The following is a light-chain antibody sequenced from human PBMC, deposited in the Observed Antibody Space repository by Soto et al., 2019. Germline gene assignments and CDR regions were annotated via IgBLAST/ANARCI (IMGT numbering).Light chain of an antibody. CDR2: GAS. J-gene: IGKJ4*01. V-gene: IGKV3-15*01. CDR3: QQYHMWPLT. Sequence: EIVLTHSPGTLSLSPGERATLSCRASQSVSSNLAWYQQKPGQAPRLLIYGASTRAGGIPARFSGSGSGTEFTLTISSLQSEDVGVYFCQQYHMWPLTSGGGTKVDIK. CDR1: QSVSSN.